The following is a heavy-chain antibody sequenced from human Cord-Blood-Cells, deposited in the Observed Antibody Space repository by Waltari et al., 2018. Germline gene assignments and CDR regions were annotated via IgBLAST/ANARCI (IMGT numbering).Heavy chain of an antibody. J-gene: IGHJ6*03. Sequence: QVQLVQSGAEVKKPGASVKVSCKASGYTFTSYDINWVRQATGQGLEWMGWMNPNSGNTSYAQKFQGRVTITRNTSRSTAYMELSSLRSEDTAVYYCARAAGSWYYYYMDVWGKGTTVTVSS. CDR2: MNPNSGNT. CDR1: GYTFTSYD. CDR3: ARAAGSWYYYYMDV. V-gene: IGHV1-8*03. D-gene: IGHD6-13*01.